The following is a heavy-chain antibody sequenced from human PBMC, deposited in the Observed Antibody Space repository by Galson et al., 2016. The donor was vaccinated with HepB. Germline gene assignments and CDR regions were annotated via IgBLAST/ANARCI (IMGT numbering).Heavy chain of an antibody. J-gene: IGHJ6*02. Sequence: SVKVSCKAAGYTFTSYGISWVRQAPGQGLEWMGWISAYNGNTNYAQKLQGRVTMTTDTSTSTAYMELRSLRSDDTAVYYCARRRSSSWNYYGMDVWGQGTTVTVSS. V-gene: IGHV1-18*01. D-gene: IGHD6-13*01. CDR1: GYTFTSYG. CDR3: ARRRSSSWNYYGMDV. CDR2: ISAYNGNT.